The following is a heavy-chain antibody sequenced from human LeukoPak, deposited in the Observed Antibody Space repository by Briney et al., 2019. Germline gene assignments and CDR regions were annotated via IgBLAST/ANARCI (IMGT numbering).Heavy chain of an antibody. Sequence: SVKVSSKTSVGSFSRYDISWVRHAPEQGLEWMGGIIPVFGMPNYAQKFQGRLTLTTDESTGTAYMELGGLTSDDTAVYYCARSDAGNSEGGIDYWGQGSLVIVSS. CDR1: VGSFSRYD. CDR3: ARSDAGNSEGGIDY. J-gene: IGHJ4*02. D-gene: IGHD4-23*01. CDR2: IIPVFGMP. V-gene: IGHV1-69*05.